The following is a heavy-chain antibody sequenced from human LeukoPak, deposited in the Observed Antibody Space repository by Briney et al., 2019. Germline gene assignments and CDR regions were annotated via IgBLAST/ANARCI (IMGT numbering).Heavy chain of an antibody. Sequence: GESLKISCKGSGYSFTSYWIGWVRQMPGKGLEWMGIIYPGDSDTRYSPSFQGQVTISADKSISTAYLQWSSLKASDTAMYYCARVVVVPASYYYYGMDVWGQGTTVTVSS. D-gene: IGHD2-2*01. CDR3: ARVVVVPASYYYYGMDV. CDR2: IYPGDSDT. V-gene: IGHV5-51*01. CDR1: GYSFTSYW. J-gene: IGHJ6*02.